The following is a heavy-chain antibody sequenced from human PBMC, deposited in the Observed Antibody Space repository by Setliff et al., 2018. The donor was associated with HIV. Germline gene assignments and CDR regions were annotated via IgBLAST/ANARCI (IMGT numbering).Heavy chain of an antibody. CDR3: AKSSPSIGYISDH. CDR1: GVSITTYY. V-gene: IGHV4-59*01. J-gene: IGHJ4*02. D-gene: IGHD5-12*01. Sequence: SETLSLTCTVSGVSITTYYWSWIRQTPGKGLEWIGYIYYIGSVIYNYSFESRVTMTLDMSKSQFSLSLRSLTAADTAVYYCAKSSPSIGYISDHWGQGTLVTV. CDR2: IYYIGSV.